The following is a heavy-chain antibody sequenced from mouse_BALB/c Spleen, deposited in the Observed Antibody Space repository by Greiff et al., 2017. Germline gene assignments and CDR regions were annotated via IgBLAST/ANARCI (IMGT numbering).Heavy chain of an antibody. J-gene: IGHJ1*01. CDR3: ASCMITTGHWYFDV. D-gene: IGHD2-4*01. Sequence: VQLQQPGAELVKPGASVKLSCKASGYTFTSYWMHWVKQRPGQGLEWIGEINPSNGRTNYNEKFKSKATLTVDKSSSTAYMQLSSLTSEDSAVYYCASCMITTGHWYFDVWGAGTTVTVAS. CDR1: GYTFTSYW. V-gene: IGHV1S81*02. CDR2: INPSNGRT.